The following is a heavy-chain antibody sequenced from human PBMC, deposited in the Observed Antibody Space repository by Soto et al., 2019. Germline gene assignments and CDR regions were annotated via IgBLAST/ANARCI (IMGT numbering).Heavy chain of an antibody. J-gene: IGHJ4*02. D-gene: IGHD6-13*01. CDR1: GGSISSGGYY. CDR2: SYYSGIT. V-gene: IGHV4-31*03. Sequence: QVQLQESGPGLVKPSQTLSLTCTVSGGSISSGGYYWSWIRQHPGKGLEWIGYSYYSGITYYNPSLKSRVTISVDSSNNQFSLKLSSVTAADTAVYYCARDSSSWSGIDYRGQGTLVTVSS. CDR3: ARDSSSWSGIDY.